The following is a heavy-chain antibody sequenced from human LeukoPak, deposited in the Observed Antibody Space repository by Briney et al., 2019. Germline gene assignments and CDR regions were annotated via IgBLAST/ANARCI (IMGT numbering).Heavy chain of an antibody. CDR1: GFTFGSYG. J-gene: IGHJ4*02. CDR3: ARDRAWNYFDY. V-gene: IGHV3-33*01. D-gene: IGHD3-3*01. Sequence: GGSLRLSCAASGFTFGSYGMHWVRQAPGKGLEWVAVIWYDGSNKHYADSVKGRFTISRDNSKNTLDLQMNSLRAADTAVYYCARDRAWNYFDYWGQGTLVTVSS. CDR2: IWYDGSNK.